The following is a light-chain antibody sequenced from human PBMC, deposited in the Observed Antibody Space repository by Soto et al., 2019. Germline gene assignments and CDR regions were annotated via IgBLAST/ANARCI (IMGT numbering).Light chain of an antibody. CDR1: QTINDN. CDR3: HQYDYWPLT. CDR2: GSH. V-gene: IGKV3D-15*01. J-gene: IGKJ4*01. Sequence: VMTQSPATLSVSPGERATLFCLASQTINDNVAWYQQKPCQAPRPLISGSHTRATGIPARFNGSGSGTEFTLTIISLESEDFGLYYCHQYDYWPLTFGGGTQVEIK.